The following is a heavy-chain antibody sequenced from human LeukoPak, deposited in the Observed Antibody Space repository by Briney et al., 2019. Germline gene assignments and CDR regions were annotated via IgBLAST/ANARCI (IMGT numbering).Heavy chain of an antibody. V-gene: IGHV3-15*01. CDR2: IKSKTNGETR. D-gene: IGHD3-10*02. CDR1: GFTLSNAW. Sequence: GGSLRLSCAASGFTLSNAWMNWVRQAPGKGLEWVGLIKSKTNGETRDYAAPVKGRFTISRDDSDNTLYLQMNSLRAEDTAVYYCAKLGITMIGGVWGKGTTVTISS. J-gene: IGHJ6*04. CDR3: AKLGITMIGGV.